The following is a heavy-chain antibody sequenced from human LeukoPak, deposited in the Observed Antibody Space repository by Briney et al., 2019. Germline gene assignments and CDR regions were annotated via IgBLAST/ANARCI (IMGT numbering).Heavy chain of an antibody. CDR2: IIPIFGTA. CDR3: ARGEGYCSGGSCIYYYYMDV. J-gene: IGHJ6*03. D-gene: IGHD2-15*01. CDR1: GGTFSSYA. V-gene: IGHV1-69*13. Sequence: GASVKVSCKASGGTFSSYAISWVRQAPGQGLEWMGGIIPIFGTANYAQKFQGRVTITADESTSTAYMELSSLRSEDTAVYYCARGEGYCSGGSCIYYYYMDVWGKGTTVTISS.